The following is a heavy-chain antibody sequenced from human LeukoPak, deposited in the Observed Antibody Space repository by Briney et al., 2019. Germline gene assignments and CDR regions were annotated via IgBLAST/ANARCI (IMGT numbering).Heavy chain of an antibody. CDR2: IYHRGST. Sequence: SETLSLTCTVSGGSISSNNWWSWVRQPPGKGLERVGEIYHRGSTNYNPSLKSRVTILVDKSKNQLSLKLSSVTAADTAVYYCARASSSLGFQHWGQGTLVTVSS. CDR3: ARASSSLGFQH. D-gene: IGHD6-6*01. J-gene: IGHJ1*01. CDR1: GGSISSNNW. V-gene: IGHV4-4*02.